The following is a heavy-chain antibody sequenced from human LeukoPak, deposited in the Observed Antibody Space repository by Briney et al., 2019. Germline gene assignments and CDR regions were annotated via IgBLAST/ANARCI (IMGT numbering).Heavy chain of an antibody. CDR3: ARDPPRIVVVVAATNYYGIDV. CDR2: ISAYNGNT. Sequence: ASVKVSCKASDYTFTSYGISWVRQAPGQGLEWMGWISAYNGNTNYAQKPQGRVTMTTDTSTSTAYMELRSLRSDDTAVYYCARDPPRIVVVVAATNYYGIDVWGQGTTVTVSS. CDR1: DYTFTSYG. J-gene: IGHJ6*02. D-gene: IGHD2-15*01. V-gene: IGHV1-18*01.